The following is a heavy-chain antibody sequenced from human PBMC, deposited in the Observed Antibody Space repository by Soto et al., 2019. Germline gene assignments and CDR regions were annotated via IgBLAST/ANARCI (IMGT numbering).Heavy chain of an antibody. CDR1: GFTFSSYA. J-gene: IGHJ4*02. D-gene: IGHD4-4*01. CDR3: ANVGYSKGPALGY. CDR2: ISGSGGST. V-gene: IGHV3-23*01. Sequence: EVQLLESGGGLVQPGGSLRLSCAASGFTFSSYAMSWVRQAPGKGLEWVSAISGSGGSTYYADSVKGRFTLSRDNSKNTLYRQMNSLRAEDTAVYYCANVGYSKGPALGYWGQGTLVTVSS.